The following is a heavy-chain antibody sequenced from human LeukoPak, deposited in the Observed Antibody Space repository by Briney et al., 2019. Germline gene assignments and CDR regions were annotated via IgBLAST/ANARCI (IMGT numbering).Heavy chain of an antibody. CDR2: IYWDDDK. CDR3: AHRRGNYYDSIGDKGKTFDN. J-gene: IGHJ3*02. D-gene: IGHD3-22*01. Sequence: SGPALSKLTQTLTLTCTLSWFSVTTSGVGVGWIRQPPGKALEWLAIIYWDDDKRYSASLKSRLTITKDTSENQVALTMTNMDPADTATYYCAHRRGNYYDSIGDKGKTFDNWGQGTMVTVSS. V-gene: IGHV2-5*02. CDR1: WFSVTTSGVG.